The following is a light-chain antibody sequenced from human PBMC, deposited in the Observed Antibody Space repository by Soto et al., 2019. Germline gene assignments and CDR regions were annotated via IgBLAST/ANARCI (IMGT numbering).Light chain of an antibody. CDR1: QDVSIF. V-gene: IGKV3-11*02. CDR2: DAS. CDR3: QQRSTWLYT. J-gene: IGKJ2*01. Sequence: EILLAQSPATLSLSPGERATLSCKASQDVSIFLAWYQQKPGQAPRLLIHDASNRATGVPARFSGSGSGRDFTLTINSLAPEDFAVYYCQQRSTWLYTFGQGTQLEV.